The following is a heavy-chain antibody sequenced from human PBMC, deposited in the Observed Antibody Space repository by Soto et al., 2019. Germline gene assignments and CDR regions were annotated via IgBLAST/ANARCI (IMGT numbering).Heavy chain of an antibody. CDR3: AKDNKDCTNGVCYTGFDY. CDR1: GFTFSRYA. J-gene: IGHJ4*02. D-gene: IGHD2-8*01. V-gene: IGHV3-23*01. CDR2: ISGSGGST. Sequence: GGSLRLSCAASGFTFSRYAMSWVRQAPGKGLEWVSVISGSGGSTDYADSVKGRFTISRDNSKNTLFLQMNSLRGEDTAVYYCAKDNKDCTNGVCYTGFDYWGQGTRVTVSS.